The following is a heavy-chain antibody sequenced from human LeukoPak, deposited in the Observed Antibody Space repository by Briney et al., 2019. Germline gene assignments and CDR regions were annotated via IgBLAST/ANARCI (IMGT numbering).Heavy chain of an antibody. V-gene: IGHV1-69*04. CDR3: AREVYDYVWGSYRPEAFDI. CDR2: IIPILGIA. D-gene: IGHD3-16*02. CDR1: GYTFTSYA. J-gene: IGHJ3*02. Sequence: SVKVSCKASGYTFTSYAISWVRQAPGQGLEWMGRIIPILGIANYAQKFQGRVTITANKSTSTAYMELSSLRSEDTAVYYCAREVYDYVWGSYRPEAFDIWGQGTMVTVSS.